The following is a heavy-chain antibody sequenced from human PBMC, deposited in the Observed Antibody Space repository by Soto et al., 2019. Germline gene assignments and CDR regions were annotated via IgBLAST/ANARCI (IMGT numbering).Heavy chain of an antibody. V-gene: IGHV3-64*01. CDR2: ISSNGGST. D-gene: IGHD5-18*01. Sequence: GGSLRLSCAASGFTFSSYAMHWVRQAPGKGLEYVSAISSNGGSTYYANSVKGRFTISRDNSKNTLYLQMGSLRAEDMAVYYCARDLGYNVDTAMVIDYWGQGTLVTVSS. J-gene: IGHJ4*02. CDR3: ARDLGYNVDTAMVIDY. CDR1: GFTFSSYA.